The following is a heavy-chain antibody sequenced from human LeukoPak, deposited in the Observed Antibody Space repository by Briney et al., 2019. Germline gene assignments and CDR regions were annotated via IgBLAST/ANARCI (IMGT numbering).Heavy chain of an antibody. CDR2: IFYSGGS. J-gene: IGHJ4*02. D-gene: IGHD3-22*01. CDR1: GGSISSYY. Sequence: SRTLSLTCTLSGGSISSYYCTWIRQPPGKGLEWIGYIFYSGGSNYNPSLKSRVTISVDTSKNQFSLKLSSVTAADTAVYYCARHFTGYDSSGYYELYFDYWGQGTLVTVSS. CDR3: ARHFTGYDSSGYYELYFDY. V-gene: IGHV4-59*08.